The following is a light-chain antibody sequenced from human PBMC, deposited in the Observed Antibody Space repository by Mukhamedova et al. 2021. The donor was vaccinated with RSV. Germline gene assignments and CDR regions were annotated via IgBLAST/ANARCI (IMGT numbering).Light chain of an antibody. V-gene: IGLV2-23*01. Sequence: PEVLIYEGSKRPSGVSFRFSGSQSGNTASLTISRLQAEDEADYYCCSYAGSHSYVFGTGTKVTVL. CDR3: CSYAGSHSYV. J-gene: IGLJ1*01. CDR2: EGS.